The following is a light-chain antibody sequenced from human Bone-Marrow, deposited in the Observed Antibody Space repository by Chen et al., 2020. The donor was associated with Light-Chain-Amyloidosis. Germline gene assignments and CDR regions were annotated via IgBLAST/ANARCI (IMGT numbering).Light chain of an antibody. Sequence: SLMTQSPAGSGAPAQTGTRSCTGTITNVGAGYAVQWFQKLPGTAPKLLIYGNRNRPSGVPDQYSGSKSGTSASQTITGLPTEDEADYHCQSYDNTLNGWVFGGGTKLTVL. V-gene: IGLV1-40*01. CDR1: ITNVGAGYA. CDR3: QSYDNTLNGWV. J-gene: IGLJ3*02. CDR2: GNR.